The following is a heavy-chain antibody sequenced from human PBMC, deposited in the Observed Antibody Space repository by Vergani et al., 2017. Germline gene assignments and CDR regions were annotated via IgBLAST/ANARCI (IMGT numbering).Heavy chain of an antibody. D-gene: IGHD2/OR15-2a*01. CDR2: INPDSGDT. Sequence: VQLVQPGAEVKKPGASVKVPCKASGYIFTGYYIHWVRQAPGQGLEWMGWINPDSGDTKYAARFQGRVTMTRDTSASTVYMEMSRLRSDDTATYYCTREPTPTSLAPQIFYAALQLVWGEGALVTVCS. J-gene: IGHJ4*02. V-gene: IGHV1-2*02. CDR1: GYIFTGYY. CDR3: TREPTPTSLAPQIFYAALQLV.